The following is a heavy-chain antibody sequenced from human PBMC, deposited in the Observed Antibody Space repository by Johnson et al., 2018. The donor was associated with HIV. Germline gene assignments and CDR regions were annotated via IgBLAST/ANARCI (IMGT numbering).Heavy chain of an antibody. Sequence: VQLVESGGGLVQPGRSLRLSCAASGFTFDDYGMSWVRQVPGKGLEWVSGINWDGGTTGYADSVKGRFTISRDNSKNTVYLQMNSLRAEDTAVYYCARAEPWDRRHYAFDIWGQGTVVTVSS. CDR3: ARAEPWDRRHYAFDI. CDR2: INWDGGTT. D-gene: IGHD1-1*01. J-gene: IGHJ3*02. V-gene: IGHV3-20*04. CDR1: GFTFDDYG.